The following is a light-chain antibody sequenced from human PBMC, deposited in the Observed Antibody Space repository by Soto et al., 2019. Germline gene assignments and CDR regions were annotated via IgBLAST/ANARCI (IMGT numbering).Light chain of an antibody. CDR1: SGSIDSNH. J-gene: IGLJ2*01. V-gene: IGLV6-57*04. CDR3: QSYDSNSVV. Sequence: NFMLTQSHSVSESPGKTVTISCTRSSGSIDSNHVQWYQQRPGSAPTTVIYKNDQRPYGVPDRFSGSIDSSSNSASLTISGLKTEDEADYSCQSYDSNSVVFGGGTKLTVL. CDR2: KND.